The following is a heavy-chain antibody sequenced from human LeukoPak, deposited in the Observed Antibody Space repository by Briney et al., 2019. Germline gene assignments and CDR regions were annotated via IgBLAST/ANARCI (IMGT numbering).Heavy chain of an antibody. J-gene: IGHJ4*02. CDR1: GFTFSRCG. Sequence: GGSLRLSCVASGFTFSRCGMHWVRQAPGKGLEGVAVIYSDGRNAYYADSVEGRFTISRDNSKNTLYLQMNSLRAEDTAVYYCARAEPGLFDYWGLGTLVTVSS. V-gene: IGHV3-33*01. CDR2: IYSDGRNA. CDR3: ARAEPGLFDY.